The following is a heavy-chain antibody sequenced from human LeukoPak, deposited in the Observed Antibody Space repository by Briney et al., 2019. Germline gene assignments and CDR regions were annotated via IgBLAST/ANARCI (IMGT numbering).Heavy chain of an antibody. J-gene: IGHJ4*02. CDR1: GFTFSSTW. CDR2: INGDGSST. D-gene: IGHD3/OR15-3a*01. CDR3: ARDVRYGLNY. Sequence: GGSLRLSCATSGFTFSSTWMHWVRQAPGKGLVWVSHINGDGSSTTYADSVKGRFTMSRDNTKNTLYLQVNSLRAEDTAVYYCARDVRYGLNYWGQGTLVTVSS. V-gene: IGHV3-74*01.